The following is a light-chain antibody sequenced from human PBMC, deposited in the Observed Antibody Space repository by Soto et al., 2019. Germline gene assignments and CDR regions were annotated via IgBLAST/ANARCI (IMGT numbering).Light chain of an antibody. J-gene: IGKJ1*01. CDR2: KAY. Sequence: DLQMTQSPSTLSASVGDRVTITCRGSQSISIWLAWYQQKPGKAPKILIYKAYSLESGVPSRFSGSGSGTEFTLTISSLQPDDFATYYCQQYSTYTPRTCGQGTKVDIK. CDR3: QQYSTYTPRT. V-gene: IGKV1-5*03. CDR1: QSISIW.